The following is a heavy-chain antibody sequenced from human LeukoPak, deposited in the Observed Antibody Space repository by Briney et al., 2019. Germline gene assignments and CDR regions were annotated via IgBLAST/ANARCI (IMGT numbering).Heavy chain of an antibody. Sequence: GGTLRLSCAASGFTFSSYGMSWVRQAPGKGLEWVSAISGSGGSTYYADSVKGRFTISRDNSKNTLYLQMNSLRAEDTAVYYCAKSPSSYGDPYYFDYWGQGTLVTVSS. CDR3: AKSPSSYGDPYYFDY. J-gene: IGHJ4*02. CDR1: GFTFSSYG. CDR2: ISGSGGST. V-gene: IGHV3-23*01. D-gene: IGHD4-17*01.